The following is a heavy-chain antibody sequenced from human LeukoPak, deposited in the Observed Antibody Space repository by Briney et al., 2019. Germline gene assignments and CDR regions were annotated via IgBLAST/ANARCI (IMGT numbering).Heavy chain of an antibody. CDR2: IYYSGST. CDR3: ARIDSYGSPWGAFDI. V-gene: IGHV4-39*07. Sequence: SETLSLTCTVSGGSISSSSYYWGWIRQPPGKGLEWIGSIYYSGSTYYNPSLKSRVTISVDTSKNQFSLNLSSVTAADTAVYYCARIDSYGSPWGAFDIWGQGTTVTVSS. D-gene: IGHD5-18*01. CDR1: GGSISSSSYY. J-gene: IGHJ3*02.